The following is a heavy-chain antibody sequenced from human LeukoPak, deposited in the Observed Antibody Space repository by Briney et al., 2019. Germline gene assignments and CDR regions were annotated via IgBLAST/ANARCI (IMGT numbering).Heavy chain of an antibody. V-gene: IGHV5-51*01. CDR3: VRGVNPYWYFDL. Sequence: GESLKISCKGSGYSFTNYWIGWVRQMPGKGLEWMGIIYPGDSDTRYSPSFQGQVTISADKSISTAYLQWSSLKASDTAIYFCVRGVNPYWYFDLWGRGTLVTVSS. J-gene: IGHJ2*01. D-gene: IGHD3-10*01. CDR2: IYPGDSDT. CDR1: GYSFTNYW.